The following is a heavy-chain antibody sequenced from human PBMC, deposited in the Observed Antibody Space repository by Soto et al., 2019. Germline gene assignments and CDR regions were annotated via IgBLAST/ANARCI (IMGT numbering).Heavy chain of an antibody. V-gene: IGHV4-31*03. J-gene: IGHJ4*02. D-gene: IGHD3-22*01. CDR1: GGSISSGGYY. Sequence: QVQLQESGPGLVKPSQTLSLTCTVSGGSISSGGYYWSWIRQHPGKGLEWIGYIYYSGSTYYNPAPKSRVTISIDTPTSQLSLKLSSVTAADTAVYYSARVTHYYDSSCYYPDYWSQGTLVTVSS. CDR2: IYYSGST. CDR3: ARVTHYYDSSCYYPDY.